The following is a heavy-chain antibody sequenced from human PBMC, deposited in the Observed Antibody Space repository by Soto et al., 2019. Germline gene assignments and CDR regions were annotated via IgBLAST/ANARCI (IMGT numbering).Heavy chain of an antibody. V-gene: IGHV3-23*01. D-gene: IGHD2-8*01. CDR3: SSRNGPGEADAFDI. CDR2: ISGSGGST. J-gene: IGHJ3*02. CDR1: GFTFSSYA. Sequence: GGSLRLSCAASGFTFSSYAMSWVRQAPGKGLEWVSAISGSGGSTYYADSVKGRFTISRDNSKNTLYLQMNSLKIEDTAVYYCSSRNGPGEADAFDIWGRGTMVTVSS.